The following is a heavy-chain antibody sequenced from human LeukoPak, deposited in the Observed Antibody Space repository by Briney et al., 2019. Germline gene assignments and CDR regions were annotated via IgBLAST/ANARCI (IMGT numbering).Heavy chain of an antibody. D-gene: IGHD4/OR15-4a*01. Sequence: SETLPLTCTVSGGSINSYSWSWIRQPPGKGLEWIGYIYYSGNTNYNPSLKSRVTMSVDTSKNQFSLKLSSVTAADTAVYYCARSPPNIQGYAFDIWGQGTMVTVSS. CDR3: ARSPPNIQGYAFDI. CDR2: IYYSGNT. V-gene: IGHV4-59*01. J-gene: IGHJ3*02. CDR1: GGSINSYS.